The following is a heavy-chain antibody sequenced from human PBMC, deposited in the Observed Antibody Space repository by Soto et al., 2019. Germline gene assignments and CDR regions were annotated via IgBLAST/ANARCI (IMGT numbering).Heavy chain of an antibody. CDR3: TTGSVEGV. CDR2: IKRKIDGETT. J-gene: IGHJ6*02. Sequence: EVQLVESGGGLVKPGGSLRLSCVASGFSITNAWMNWVRQAPGKGLEWVGRIKRKIDGETTDYAAPVKGRFTISRDDSKTMLYLQTNSLTADDTALYYCTTGSVEGVWGQGTTVTVSS. D-gene: IGHD2-15*01. V-gene: IGHV3-15*07. CDR1: GFSITNAW.